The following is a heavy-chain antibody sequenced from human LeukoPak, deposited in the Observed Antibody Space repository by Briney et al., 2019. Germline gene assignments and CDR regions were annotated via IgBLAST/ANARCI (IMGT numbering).Heavy chain of an antibody. CDR3: AKDPSYYYDSSRWVDY. CDR1: GFTFSSYA. V-gene: IGHV3-23*01. CDR2: ISGSGGST. Sequence: GGSLRLSCAASGFTFSSYAMSWVRQAPGKGLEWVSAISGSGGSTYYADSVKGRFTISRDNSKNTLYLQMNSLRAEDTAVYYCAKDPSYYYDSSRWVDYWGQGTPVTVSS. D-gene: IGHD3-22*01. J-gene: IGHJ4*02.